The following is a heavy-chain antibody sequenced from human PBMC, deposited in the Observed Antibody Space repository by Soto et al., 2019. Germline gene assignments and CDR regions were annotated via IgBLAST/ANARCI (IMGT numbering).Heavy chain of an antibody. D-gene: IGHD3-10*01. V-gene: IGHV4-61*01. J-gene: IGHJ5*02. Sequence: QVQLQESGPGLVKPSEPLSLTCTVSGGSVSSGSYYWSWIRQPPGKGLGWIGYIYYIGKTNYNPRPGTRVTISVDTSKNRFSLKLSSVTAADTAVYYCARNLVGVRGIKPYGLDPWCQGTLVTVSS. CDR2: IYYIGKT. CDR1: GGSVSSGSYY. CDR3: ARNLVGVRGIKPYGLDP.